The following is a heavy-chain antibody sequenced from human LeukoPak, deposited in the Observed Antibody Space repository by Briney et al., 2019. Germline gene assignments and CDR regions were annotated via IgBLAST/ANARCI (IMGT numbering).Heavy chain of an antibody. CDR1: GGTFSSYA. J-gene: IGHJ4*02. Sequence: GASVKVSCKASGGTFSSYAISWVRQAPGQGLEWMGGIIPIFGTANYAQKFQGRVTITTDESTSTAYMELSSLRSEGTAVYYCAAPRGGRGYSSSWNYFDYWGQGTLVTVSS. D-gene: IGHD6-13*01. CDR3: AAPRGGRGYSSSWNYFDY. CDR2: IIPIFGTA. V-gene: IGHV1-69*05.